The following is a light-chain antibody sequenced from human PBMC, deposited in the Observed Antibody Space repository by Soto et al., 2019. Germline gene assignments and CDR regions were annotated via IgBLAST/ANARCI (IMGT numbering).Light chain of an antibody. V-gene: IGKV1-5*03. CDR3: QQYPTSWWT. Sequence: DIQMTQSPSTLSASVGDRVTITCLATQSIINWLAWYQQKPGKAPKLLIYKASSLESEVPLRLSGSGSETEFTLNIYSLQPDDSATYYCQQYPTSWWTFGQGPNVDIK. J-gene: IGKJ1*01. CDR2: KAS. CDR1: QSIINW.